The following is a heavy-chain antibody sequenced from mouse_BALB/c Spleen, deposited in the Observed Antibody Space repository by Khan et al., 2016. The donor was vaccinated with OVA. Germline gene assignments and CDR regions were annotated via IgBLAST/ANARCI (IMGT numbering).Heavy chain of an antibody. CDR1: GYTFTNYV. CDR2: IHPYSDDN. V-gene: IGHV1S136*01. J-gene: IGHJ3*01. CDR3: VRAACYCDGVYDGFAY. Sequence: VQLQQSGPELVKPGASVKMSCKASGYTFTNYVMHWVKQKPGQGLEWIGYIHPYSDDNKYNEKFKGKATLTADKSSSTAYMEFSSLTSEDSAVYYCVRAACYCDGVYDGFAYWGQGTLVTVSA. D-gene: IGHD2-12*01.